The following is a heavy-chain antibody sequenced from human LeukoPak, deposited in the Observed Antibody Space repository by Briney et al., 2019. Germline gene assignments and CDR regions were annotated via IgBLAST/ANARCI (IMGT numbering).Heavy chain of an antibody. CDR2: ISSTGSYI. J-gene: IGHJ6*02. V-gene: IGHV3-21*01. CDR3: ARSGHSSGWDNNRYFYSGMDV. CDR1: GFTFSTYN. D-gene: IGHD6-19*01. Sequence: PGGSLRLSCAASGFTFSTYNMNWVRQAPGKGLEWVSSISSTGSYIYYADSVKGRFTISRDISKNTLFLQMNSLRAEDTAVYYCARSGHSSGWDNNRYFYSGMDVWGQGTTVTV.